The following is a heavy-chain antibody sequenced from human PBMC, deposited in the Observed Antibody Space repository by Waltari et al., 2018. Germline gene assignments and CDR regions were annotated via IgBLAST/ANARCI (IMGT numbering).Heavy chain of an antibody. CDR3: SGGEVTGTDF. J-gene: IGHJ4*02. V-gene: IGHV3-73*01. CDR2: IRREPYNYAT. CDR1: GFSFSGPS. Sequence: EVQVVESGGGLVQPGGSLKLSCATSGFSFSGPSILGVRQTPGKGLEWVGRIRREPYNYATAYSASVKGRFTISRDDSKNTAFLQMNSLMTEDTAVYYCSGGEVTGTDFWGQGTLVTVSS. D-gene: IGHD6-19*01.